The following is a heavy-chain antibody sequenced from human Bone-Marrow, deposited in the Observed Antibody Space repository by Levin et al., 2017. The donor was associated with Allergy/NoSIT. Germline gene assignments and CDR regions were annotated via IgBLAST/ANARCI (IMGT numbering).Heavy chain of an antibody. Sequence: LSLTCAASGFAFGDYGMNWVRQTPGKGLEWVSGIDWNGGNTGYGDSVKGRFTISRDNAKNSLFLQLNSLRVEDTALYDCAKMTTTLFYCGMDVWGQGTTVIVSS. V-gene: IGHV3-20*01. CDR3: AKMTTTLFYCGMDV. CDR1: GFAFGDYG. D-gene: IGHD5-24*01. CDR2: IDWNGGNT. J-gene: IGHJ6*02.